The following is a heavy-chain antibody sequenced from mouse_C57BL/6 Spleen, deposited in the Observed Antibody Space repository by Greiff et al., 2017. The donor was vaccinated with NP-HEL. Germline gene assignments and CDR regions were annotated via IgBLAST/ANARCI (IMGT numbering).Heavy chain of an antibody. D-gene: IGHD1-1*01. J-gene: IGHJ4*01. CDR3: ARSTYYGSSYGYAMDY. Sequence: QVQLQQSGPELVKPGASVKISCKASGYAFSSSWMNWVKQRPGKGLEWIGRIYPGDGDTNYNGKFKGKATLTADKSSSTAYMQLSSLTSEDSAVYFCARSTYYGSSYGYAMDYWGQGTSVTVAS. CDR1: GYAFSSSW. V-gene: IGHV1-82*01. CDR2: IYPGDGDT.